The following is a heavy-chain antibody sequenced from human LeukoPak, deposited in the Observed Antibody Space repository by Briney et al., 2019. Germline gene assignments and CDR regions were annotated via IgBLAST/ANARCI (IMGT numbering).Heavy chain of an antibody. CDR1: GYTFTGYY. J-gene: IGHJ5*02. Sequence: ASVKVSCKASGYTFTGYYMHWVRQAPGQGLEWVGWINPNSGGTNYAHKFQGRVTMTRDTSISTAYMELSRLRSDDTAVYYCARLATVTTKWFDPWGQGTLVTVSS. D-gene: IGHD4-17*01. CDR2: INPNSGGT. CDR3: ARLATVTTKWFDP. V-gene: IGHV1-2*02.